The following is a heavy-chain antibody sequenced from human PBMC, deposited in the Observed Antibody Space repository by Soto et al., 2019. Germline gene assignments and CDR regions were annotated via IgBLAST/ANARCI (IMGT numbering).Heavy chain of an antibody. CDR1: GFTFTSYA. CDR3: ARAPTVTRTLDV. Sequence: LRLSCAASGFTFTSYAMSWVRQASGKGLEWVSGISGSGDSTYYADSVKGRFTISTDNSKNTLYLEMNSLRAEDTAVYYCARAPTVTRTLDVWGPGTTVTVSS. J-gene: IGHJ6*02. V-gene: IGHV3-23*01. CDR2: ISGSGDST. D-gene: IGHD4-4*01.